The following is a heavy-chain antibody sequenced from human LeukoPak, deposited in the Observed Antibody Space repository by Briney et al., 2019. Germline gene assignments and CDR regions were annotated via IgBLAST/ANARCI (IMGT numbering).Heavy chain of an antibody. D-gene: IGHD6-19*01. Sequence: PSETLSLTCTVSGGSISSYYWTWIRQPAGKGLEWIGRIYTSGSTNYNPSLKSRLTMSVDTSKNQFSLRLSSVTAADTAVYYCARSHIPWLPNWFDPWGQGTLVTVSS. CDR1: GGSISSYY. CDR2: IYTSGST. J-gene: IGHJ5*02. V-gene: IGHV4-4*07. CDR3: ARSHIPWLPNWFDP.